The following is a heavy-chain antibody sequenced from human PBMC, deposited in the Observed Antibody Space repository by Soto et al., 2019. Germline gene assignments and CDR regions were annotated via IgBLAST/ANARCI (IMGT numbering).Heavy chain of an antibody. J-gene: IGHJ4*02. CDR1: GYTFTGYY. CDR2: INPSGGST. Sequence: ASVKVSCKASGYTFTGYYMHWVRQAPGQGLEWMGIINPSGGSTSYAQKFQGRVTMTRDTSTSTVYMELSSLRSEDTTVYYCAKARASSWLLETRSYFDYWGQATLVTVSS. D-gene: IGHD6-13*01. CDR3: AKARASSWLLETRSYFDY. V-gene: IGHV1-46*03.